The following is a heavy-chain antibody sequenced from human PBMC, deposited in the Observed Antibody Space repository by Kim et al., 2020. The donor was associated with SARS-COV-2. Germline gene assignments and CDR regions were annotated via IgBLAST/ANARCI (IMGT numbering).Heavy chain of an antibody. CDR3: ARGDELRKSGY. J-gene: IGHJ4*02. Sequence: SETLSLTCAVYGGSFSDYYGSWIRQPPGKGLEWIGEISHREGTHYNPSLKSRVTISIDTSKNQFSLKLNSVTAADTAVYYCARGDELRKSGYLGPGTLVT. D-gene: IGHD3-10*01. CDR1: GGSFSDYY. V-gene: IGHV4-34*01. CDR2: ISHREGT.